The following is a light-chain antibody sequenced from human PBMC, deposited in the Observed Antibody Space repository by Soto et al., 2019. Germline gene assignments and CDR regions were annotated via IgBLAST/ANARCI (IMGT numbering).Light chain of an antibody. V-gene: IGKV3D-15*01. CDR3: PQYNSWPLT. CDR1: QSIRSN. J-gene: IGKJ4*01. CDR2: GAS. Sequence: EIVMTQSPATLSVSPGERVTLSCRASQSIRSNLAWYQQQPGQTPRLLIYGASTRATDIPARFSGSGSGTEFTLTVSSLQSEDFAVYYCPQYNSWPLTFSGGTKVEIK.